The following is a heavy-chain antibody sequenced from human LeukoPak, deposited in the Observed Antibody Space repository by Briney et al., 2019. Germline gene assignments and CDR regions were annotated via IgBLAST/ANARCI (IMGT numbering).Heavy chain of an antibody. CDR3: ARTFVSGDGYKVGYFDY. J-gene: IGHJ4*02. D-gene: IGHD5-24*01. V-gene: IGHV3-53*01. Sequence: GGSLRLSCAASGLTFRNSYMRWVRQAPGKGLEWVSLIYPSGNIYYADSVKGRFTISRDNSKNTLFLQMNSVRAEDTAIYYCARTFVSGDGYKVGYFDYWGQGTLVTVSS. CDR1: GLTFRNSY. CDR2: IYPSGNI.